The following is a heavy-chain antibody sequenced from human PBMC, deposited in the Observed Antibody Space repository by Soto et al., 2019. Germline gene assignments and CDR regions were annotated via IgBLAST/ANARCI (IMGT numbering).Heavy chain of an antibody. CDR1: GLTFGSSW. V-gene: IGHV3-74*01. Sequence: GGSLRLSCAASGLTFGSSWMHWVGQGPGKGPVWVSRINPDASRTDYADSVKGRFTISRDNAKNTLYLQMNSLRAEDTAVYYCAQVRLGGYFDYWGQGTLVTVSS. CDR3: AQVRLGGYFDY. J-gene: IGHJ4*02. CDR2: INPDASRT. D-gene: IGHD1-1*01.